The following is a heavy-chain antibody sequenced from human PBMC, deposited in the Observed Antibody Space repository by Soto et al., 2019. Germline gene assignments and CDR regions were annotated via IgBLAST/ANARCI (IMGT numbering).Heavy chain of an antibody. D-gene: IGHD1-1*01. CDR2: ISYDGSNK. V-gene: IGHV3-30*18. CDR1: GFTFSASG. CDR3: AKDNPTIAY. Sequence: QVQLVESGGGVVQPGTSLRLSCAPSGFTFSASGMHWVRQAPGKGPEWVAXISYDGSNKQYAGSVEGRFTISRDNSKNNLYLQMDNLRPEDTAIYYCAKDNPTIAYWGQGTLVTVSS. J-gene: IGHJ4*02.